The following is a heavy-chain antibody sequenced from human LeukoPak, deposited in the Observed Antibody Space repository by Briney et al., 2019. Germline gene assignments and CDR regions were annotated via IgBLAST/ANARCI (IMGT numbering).Heavy chain of an antibody. V-gene: IGHV3-23*01. CDR3: AKHAGLYGANPFTT. Sequence: GSLRLSSSVPGFAFTNYAMSWVRPAPEKGLEWVSTNPYRGLTTDYTDSVKGRFIISRDNSKNTLYLDMNSLSIGDTAVYYCAKHAGLYGANPFTTWGQGAPGTVSS. J-gene: IGHJ1*01. D-gene: IGHD4-23*01. CDR1: GFAFTNYA. CDR2: NPYRGLTT.